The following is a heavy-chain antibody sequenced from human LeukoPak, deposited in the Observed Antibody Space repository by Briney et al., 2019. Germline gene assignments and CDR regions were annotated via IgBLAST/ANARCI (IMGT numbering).Heavy chain of an antibody. CDR1: GGSFSGYY. CDR2: INHSGST. CDR3: ARDRPEGFCSSTSCYGTYYYYMDV. V-gene: IGHV4-34*01. D-gene: IGHD2-2*01. J-gene: IGHJ6*03. Sequence: PSETLSLTCAVYGGSFSGYYWNWIRQPPGKGLEWIGEINHSGSTNYIPSLKSRVTISVDTSKNQFSLKLSSVTAADTAVYYCARDRPEGFCSSTSCYGTYYYYMDVWGKGTTVTVSS.